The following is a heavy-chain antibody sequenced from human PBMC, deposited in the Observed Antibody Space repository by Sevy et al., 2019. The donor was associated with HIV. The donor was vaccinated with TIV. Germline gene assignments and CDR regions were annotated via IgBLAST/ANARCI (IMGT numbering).Heavy chain of an antibody. CDR1: GGTFSSYA. D-gene: IGHD3-3*01. CDR3: AREGNKDFWSGYQTYYYYGMDV. CDR2: IIPIFGTA. J-gene: IGHJ6*02. V-gene: IGHV1-69*13. Sequence: ASVKVSCKASGGTFSSYAFSWVRQAPGQGLEWMGGIIPIFGTANYAQKFQGRVTITADESTSTAYMELSSLRSEDTAVYYCAREGNKDFWSGYQTYYYYGMDVWGQGTTVTISS.